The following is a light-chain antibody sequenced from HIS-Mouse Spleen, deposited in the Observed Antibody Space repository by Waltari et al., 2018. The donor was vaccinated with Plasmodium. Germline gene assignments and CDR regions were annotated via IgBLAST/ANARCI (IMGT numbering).Light chain of an antibody. V-gene: IGKV3-15*01. J-gene: IGKJ3*01. Sequence: EIVMTQSPATLSVSPGERATPSCRASQSVSSNLAWYQQKPGQAPRLLTYGASTRATGIPARFSGSGSGTEFTLTISSLQSEDFAVYYCQQYNNWSFTFGPGTKVDIK. CDR2: GAS. CDR3: QQYNNWSFT. CDR1: QSVSSN.